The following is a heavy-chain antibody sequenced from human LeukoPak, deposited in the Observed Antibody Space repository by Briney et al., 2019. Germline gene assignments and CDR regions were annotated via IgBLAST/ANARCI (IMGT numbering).Heavy chain of an antibody. CDR1: GVTFSGYS. D-gene: IGHD3-10*01. V-gene: IGHV3-15*01. CDR2: IKSKTDGGTT. CDR3: TTDYAYGSGSTHDY. Sequence: GGSLRLSCAASGVTFSGYSMNWVRQAPGKGLEWVGRIKSKTDGGTTDYAAPVKGRFTISRDDSKNTLYLQMNSLKTENTAVYYCTTDYAYGSGSTHDYWGQGTLVTVSS. J-gene: IGHJ4*02.